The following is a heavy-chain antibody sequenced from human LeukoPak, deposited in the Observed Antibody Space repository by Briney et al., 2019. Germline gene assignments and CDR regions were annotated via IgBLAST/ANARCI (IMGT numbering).Heavy chain of an antibody. CDR1: GFTCDDYA. CDR3: AKGAGWELRYYFDY. D-gene: IGHD1-26*01. V-gene: IGHV3-9*03. Sequence: PGRSLRLACAATGFTCDDYAMHLVRQAPGKGLEWVSGISWNSGSIGYADSAKGRFTISRDNAKNSLYLQMNSLRAEDMALYYCAKGAGWELRYYFDYWGQGTLVTVSS. CDR2: ISWNSGSI. J-gene: IGHJ4*02.